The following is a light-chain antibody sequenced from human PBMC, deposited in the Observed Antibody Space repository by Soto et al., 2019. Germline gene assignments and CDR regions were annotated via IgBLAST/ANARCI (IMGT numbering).Light chain of an antibody. CDR3: LLYFSPDRYT. V-gene: IGKV3-20*01. CDR1: QSVTSSH. J-gene: IGKJ2*01. Sequence: EIVLTQTPGTLSLSPGERATLSCRASQSVTSSHLAWYQQKPGQAPRLLIYGASTRATGIPDRFSGSGSDTDFSLTIPRLDPEDFAMYYCLLYFSPDRYTFGPGTKVQIK. CDR2: GAS.